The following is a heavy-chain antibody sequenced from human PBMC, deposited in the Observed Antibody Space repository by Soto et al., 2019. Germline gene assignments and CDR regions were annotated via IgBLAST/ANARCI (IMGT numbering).Heavy chain of an antibody. J-gene: IGHJ4*02. V-gene: IGHV3-23*01. CDR1: GFTFSSYA. CDR2: ISGSGGST. D-gene: IGHD5-18*01. CDR3: AKGGGIQLWLRYYFDY. Sequence: EVQLLESGGGLVQPGGSLRLSCAASGFTFSSYAMSWVRQAPGKGLEWVSAISGSGGSTYYADSVKGRFTISRDNSKNTLYLQMNSLRAEDTAVYYCAKGGGIQLWLRYYFDYWGQGTLVTVSS.